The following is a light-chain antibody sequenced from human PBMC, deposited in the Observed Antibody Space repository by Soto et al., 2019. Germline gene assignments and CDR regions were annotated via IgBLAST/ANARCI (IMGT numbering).Light chain of an antibody. V-gene: IGLV1-51*01. CDR2: DNN. CDR1: SSNIGTNT. Sequence: QSVLTQPPSASGTPGQRVTISCSGGSSNIGTNTVNWYQQLPGTAPKLLIYDNNKRPSGIPDRFSGSQSGTSATLGITGLQTGDEAVYYCGSWDSSLTYVFGTGTKVTVL. J-gene: IGLJ1*01. CDR3: GSWDSSLTYV.